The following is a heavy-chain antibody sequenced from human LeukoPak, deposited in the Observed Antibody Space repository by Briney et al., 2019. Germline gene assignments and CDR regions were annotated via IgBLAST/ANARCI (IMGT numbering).Heavy chain of an antibody. Sequence: SVKVSCKASGGTFSSYAISWVRQAPGQGLEWMGGIIPIFGTANYAQKFQGRVTITADESTSTAYMELSSLRSEDTAVYYCARDWRWLQSLYYWGQGTLVTVSS. CDR3: ARDWRWLQSLYY. CDR2: IIPIFGTA. J-gene: IGHJ4*02. CDR1: GGTFSSYA. D-gene: IGHD5-24*01. V-gene: IGHV1-69*13.